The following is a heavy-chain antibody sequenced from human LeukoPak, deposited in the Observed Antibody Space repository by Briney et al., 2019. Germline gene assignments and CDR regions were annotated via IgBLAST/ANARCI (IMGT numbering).Heavy chain of an antibody. CDR3: ARARVAVSYFDY. CDR2: IYYTGST. J-gene: IGHJ4*02. CDR1: GGSISTYY. Sequence: SETLSLTCTVSGGSISTYYWSWIRQPPGKGLEWIGYIYYTGSTNYNPSLRSRVTISVDTSKNQFSLKLSSVTAADTAVYYCARARVAVSYFDYWGQGTLVTVSS. V-gene: IGHV4-59*01. D-gene: IGHD5/OR15-5a*01.